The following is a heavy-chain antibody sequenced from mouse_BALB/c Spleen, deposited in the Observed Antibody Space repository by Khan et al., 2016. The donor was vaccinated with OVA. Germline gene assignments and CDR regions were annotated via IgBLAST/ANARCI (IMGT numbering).Heavy chain of an antibody. Sequence: VQLQQSGAELVRPGTSVKMSCKAAGYTFTNYWIGWVKQRPGHGLEWIGDTYPGGGYTNYNAKFKGKATLTADTSSSTAYMQLSGLTSEDSTIEYCSRRGAARATGDYFDCWGQGTTLTVSS. CDR1: GYTFTNYW. J-gene: IGHJ2*01. CDR3: SRRGAARATGDYFDC. CDR2: TYPGGGYT. V-gene: IGHV1-63*02. D-gene: IGHD3-1*01.